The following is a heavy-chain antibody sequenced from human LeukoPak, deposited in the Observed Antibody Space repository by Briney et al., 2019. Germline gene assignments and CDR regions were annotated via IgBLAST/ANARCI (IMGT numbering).Heavy chain of an antibody. D-gene: IGHD1-26*01. CDR2: IYYSGST. Sequence: PSETLSLTCAVYGGSFSGYFWGWIRQPPGKGLEWIGSIYYSGSTYYNPSLKSRVTISVDTSKNQFSLKESSVTAADTAVYYCARLGVGATEWGTWGQGTLVTVSS. CDR3: ARLGVGATEWGT. CDR1: GGSFSGYF. J-gene: IGHJ5*02. V-gene: IGHV4-39*01.